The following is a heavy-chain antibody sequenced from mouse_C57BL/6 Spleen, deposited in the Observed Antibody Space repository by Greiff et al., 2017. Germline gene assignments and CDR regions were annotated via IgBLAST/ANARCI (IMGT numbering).Heavy chain of an antibody. CDR3: ARDRGTAVVSYYFDD. CDR1: GFTFSSYA. J-gene: IGHJ2*01. D-gene: IGHD1-1*01. CDR2: ISRGGDYT. V-gene: IGHV5S21*01. Sequence: EVQLMQSGEGLVKPGGSLKLSCTASGFTFSSYAMSWVRQTPEKSLEWVAYISRGGDYTNYADTVKGRFTITGDNASNTLYLQMSSLTSEDTAMYYCARDRGTAVVSYYFDDWGPGTTLTVSS.